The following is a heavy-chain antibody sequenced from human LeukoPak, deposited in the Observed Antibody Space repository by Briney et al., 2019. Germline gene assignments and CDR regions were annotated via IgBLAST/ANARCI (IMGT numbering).Heavy chain of an antibody. D-gene: IGHD1-26*01. CDR2: IRYDGSNK. V-gene: IGHV3-30*02. CDR1: GFTFSSYG. Sequence: PGGSLRLSCGASGFTFSSYGMHWVRQAPGKGLEWVEFIRYDGSNKYYADSVKGRFTISRDNSKNTLYLQMNSLRADDTAVYYCGKGYGWEASYYYYYYMDVWGKGTTVTISS. J-gene: IGHJ6*03. CDR3: GKGYGWEASYYYYYYMDV.